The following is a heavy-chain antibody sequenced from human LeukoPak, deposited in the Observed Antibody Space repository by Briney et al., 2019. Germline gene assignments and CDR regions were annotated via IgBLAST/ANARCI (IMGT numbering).Heavy chain of an antibody. D-gene: IGHD3-9*01. CDR2: IKQDGSEK. CDR3: AGGTGFIIKD. J-gene: IGHJ4*02. CDR1: GFTFSNHW. Sequence: PGGSLRLSCAASGFTFSNHWMNWVRRAPGKGLEWVANIKQDGSEKNYVDSVKGRFTISRDNAKNSLYLQMNNLRVEDTAMYYCAGGTGFIIKDWGQGTLVTVSS. V-gene: IGHV3-7*03.